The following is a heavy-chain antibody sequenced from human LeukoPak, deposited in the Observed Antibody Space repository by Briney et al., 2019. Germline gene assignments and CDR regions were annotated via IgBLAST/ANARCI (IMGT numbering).Heavy chain of an antibody. V-gene: IGHV4-34*01. CDR1: GGSFSGYY. Sequence: SETLSLTCAVYGGSFSGYYWSWIRQPPGKGLEWIGEINHSGSTNYNPSLKSRVTISVDTSKNQFSLKLSSVTAADTAVYYCARGYCSGGSCPNFDYWGQGTLVTVSS. D-gene: IGHD2-15*01. CDR3: ARGYCSGGSCPNFDY. CDR2: INHSGST. J-gene: IGHJ4*02.